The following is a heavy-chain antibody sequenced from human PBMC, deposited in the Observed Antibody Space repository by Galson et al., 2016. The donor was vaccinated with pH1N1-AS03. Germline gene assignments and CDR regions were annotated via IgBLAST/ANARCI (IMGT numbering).Heavy chain of an antibody. D-gene: IGHD3-10*01. CDR1: GYNFTDYY. CDR2: INPKSGGT. Sequence: SVKVSCKASGYNFTDYYIHWVRQAPGQGLEWMGRINPKSGGTQYGEKFQGRVIMTRDTSNSTGYMELSRLKFDDTAIYYCAREVRTIRGWGWFDPWGQGTLVTVSS. CDR3: AREVRTIRGWGWFDP. J-gene: IGHJ5*02. V-gene: IGHV1-2*06.